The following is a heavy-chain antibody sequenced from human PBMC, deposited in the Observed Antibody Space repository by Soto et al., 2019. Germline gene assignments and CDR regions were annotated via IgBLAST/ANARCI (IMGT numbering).Heavy chain of an antibody. CDR2: ISGSGGST. CDR3: AKSPSRSSSRHGFDY. J-gene: IGHJ4*02. CDR1: GFTFSSYA. D-gene: IGHD6-13*01. V-gene: IGHV3-23*01. Sequence: GGSLRLSCAASGFTFSSYAMSWVRRAPGKGLEWVSAISGSGGSTYYADSVKGRFTISRDNSKNTLYLQMNSLRAEDTAVYYCAKSPSRSSSRHGFDYWGQGTLVNVSS.